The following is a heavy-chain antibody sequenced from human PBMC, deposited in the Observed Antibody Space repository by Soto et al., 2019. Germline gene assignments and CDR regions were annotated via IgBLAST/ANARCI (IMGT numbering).Heavy chain of an antibody. Sequence: ASVKVSCKASGYTFTSYGISWVRQAPGQGLEWMGWISAYNGNTNYAQKLQGRVTMTTDTSTSTAYMELRSLRSDDTAVYYCARVVVGWLVQTPAEYFQRWGQGTRVTVPS. D-gene: IGHD6-19*01. CDR2: ISAYNGNT. CDR1: GYTFTSYG. V-gene: IGHV1-18*01. CDR3: ARVVVGWLVQTPAEYFQR. J-gene: IGHJ1*01.